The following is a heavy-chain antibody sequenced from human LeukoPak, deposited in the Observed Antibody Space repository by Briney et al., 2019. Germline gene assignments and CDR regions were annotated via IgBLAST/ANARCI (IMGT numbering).Heavy chain of an antibody. CDR1: GFSFGNYA. D-gene: IGHD2-21*01. V-gene: IGHV3-23*01. CDR2: ISGTGGAT. CDR3: VNDPRDTYGTNWFVS. J-gene: IGHJ5*01. Sequence: GGSLRLSCVASGFSFGNYAMSWVRQDPGKGLQWVSQISGTGGATWYAGFARDRFTISRDNSKKTLYLQMSGLRVEDTAMYYCVNDPRDTYGTNWFVSWGQGTLLIVSS.